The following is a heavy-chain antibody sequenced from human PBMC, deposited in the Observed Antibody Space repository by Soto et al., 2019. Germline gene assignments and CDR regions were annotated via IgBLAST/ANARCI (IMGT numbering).Heavy chain of an antibody. V-gene: IGHV4-59*01. CDR3: ARGLYYDFWSGYYRPYYFDY. Sequence: QVQLQESGPGLVKPSETLSLTCTVSGGSISSYYWSWIRQPPGKGLEWIGYIYYSGSTNYNPSLMSRVTISVDTSKNQFSLKLSSVTAADTAVYYCARGLYYDFWSGYYRPYYFDYWGQGTLVTVSS. D-gene: IGHD3-3*01. CDR1: GGSISSYY. J-gene: IGHJ4*02. CDR2: IYYSGST.